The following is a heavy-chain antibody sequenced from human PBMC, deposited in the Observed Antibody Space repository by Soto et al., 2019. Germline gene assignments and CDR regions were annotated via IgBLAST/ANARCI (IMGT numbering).Heavy chain of an antibody. J-gene: IGHJ4*02. CDR3: ARDSPLGSTFSGYDAIDS. V-gene: IGHV1-69*08. D-gene: IGHD5-12*01. Sequence: QVQLVQSGAEVKKPGSSVKVSCKASGGTFSTSTFTWVRQAPGQGLEWMGRTIPLLNVADYAQDFQGRLTITADQSPSTTSMELTSLTSKDTAVYCCARDSPLGSTFSGYDAIDSWGQGTLVTVSS. CDR1: GGTFSTST. CDR2: TIPLLNVA.